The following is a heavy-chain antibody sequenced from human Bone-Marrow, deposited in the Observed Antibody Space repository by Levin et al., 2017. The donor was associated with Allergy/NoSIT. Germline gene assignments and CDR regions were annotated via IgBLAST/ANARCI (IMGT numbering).Heavy chain of an antibody. J-gene: IGHJ4*02. CDR3: ARELGARYGSETYYNRGYSDF. V-gene: IGHV4-59*01. D-gene: IGHD3-10*01. CDR2: IYYSGST. CDR1: GDSINYYY. Sequence: PSETLSLTCTVSGDSINYYYWSWLRQPPGKGLEWIGSIYYSGSTDYNPSLKSRVTISVDTSKNQFSLILRSVTAADTAVYYCARELGARYGSETYYNRGYSDFWGQGTLVTVSS.